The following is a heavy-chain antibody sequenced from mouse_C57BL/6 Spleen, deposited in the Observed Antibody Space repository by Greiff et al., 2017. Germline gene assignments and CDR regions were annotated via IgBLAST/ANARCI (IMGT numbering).Heavy chain of an antibody. V-gene: IGHV1-53*01. CDR2: INPSNGGT. J-gene: IGHJ1*03. CDR1: GYTFTSYW. CDR3: ARPYYGSSYWYFDV. D-gene: IGHD1-1*01. Sequence: QVQLQQPGTELVKPGASVKLSCKASGYTFTSYWMHWVKQRPGQGLEWIGNINPSNGGTNYNEKFKSKATLTVDKSSSTAYMQLSSLTSEDSAVYDCARPYYGSSYWYFDVWGTGTTVTVSS.